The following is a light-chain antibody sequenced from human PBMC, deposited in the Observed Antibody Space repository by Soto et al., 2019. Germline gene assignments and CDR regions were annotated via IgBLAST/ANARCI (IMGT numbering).Light chain of an antibody. J-gene: IGKJ5*01. CDR1: QSVSSNY. CDR2: DAS. V-gene: IGKV3-20*01. Sequence: EIVLTQSPGTLSLSPGERATLSCRASQSVSSNYLAWYQQKPGQAPSLLIYDASSRATGIPDRFSGSGSGTDFTLTISRLEPEDFAMYYCQQYGSSAPITFGQGTRLEIK. CDR3: QQYGSSAPIT.